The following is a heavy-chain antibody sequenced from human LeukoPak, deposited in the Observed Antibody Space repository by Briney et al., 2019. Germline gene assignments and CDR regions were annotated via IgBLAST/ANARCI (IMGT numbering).Heavy chain of an antibody. V-gene: IGHV3-30*02. CDR3: AKVWVHSNSIDY. J-gene: IGHJ4*02. CDR1: GFTFSSYG. Sequence: PGGSLRLSCAASGFTFSSYGMHWVRQAPGKGLEWVAFIRYDGSNKYYADSVKGRFTISRDNSKNTLYLQMNSLRAEDTAVYYCAKVWVHSNSIDYWGQGALVTVSS. CDR2: IRYDGSNK. D-gene: IGHD4-11*01.